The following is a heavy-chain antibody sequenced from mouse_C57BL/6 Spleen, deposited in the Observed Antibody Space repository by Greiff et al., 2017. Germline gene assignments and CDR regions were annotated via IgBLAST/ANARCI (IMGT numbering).Heavy chain of an antibody. D-gene: IGHD1-1*01. Sequence: EVQLQQSGPELVKPGASVKISCKASGYSFTDYNMNWVKQSNGKSLGWIGVINPNYGTTSYNQKFKGKATLTVDQSSSTAYMQLNSLTSEDSAVYYCAAPSTVVERYFDYWGQGTTLTVSS. V-gene: IGHV1-39*01. J-gene: IGHJ2*01. CDR2: INPNYGTT. CDR1: GYSFTDYN. CDR3: AAPSTVVERYFDY.